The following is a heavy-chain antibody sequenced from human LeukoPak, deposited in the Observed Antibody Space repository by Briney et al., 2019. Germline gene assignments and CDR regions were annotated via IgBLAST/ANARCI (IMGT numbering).Heavy chain of an antibody. J-gene: IGHJ4*02. V-gene: IGHV3-30-3*01. Sequence: GGSLRLSCAASGFTFSSYAMHWVRRAPGKGLEWVAVISYDGSNKYYADSVKGRFTISRDNSKNTLYLQMNSLRAEDTAVYYCARRRPDIVVVVAEWDFDYWGQGTLVTVSS. CDR2: ISYDGSNK. D-gene: IGHD2-15*01. CDR3: ARRRPDIVVVVAEWDFDY. CDR1: GFTFSSYA.